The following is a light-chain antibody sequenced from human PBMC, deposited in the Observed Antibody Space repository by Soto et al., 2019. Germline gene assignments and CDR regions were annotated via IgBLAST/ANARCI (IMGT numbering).Light chain of an antibody. CDR1: QSVSSY. CDR3: QQRSNWPPFLT. V-gene: IGKV3-11*01. CDR2: DAS. J-gene: IGKJ4*01. Sequence: EIVLTQSPATLSLSPGERATLSCRASQSVSSYLAWYQQKPGQAPRLLIYDASNRANGIPARFSGSGYGTDFTLTISSLEPEDFAVYYCQQRSNWPPFLTFGGGTKVEIK.